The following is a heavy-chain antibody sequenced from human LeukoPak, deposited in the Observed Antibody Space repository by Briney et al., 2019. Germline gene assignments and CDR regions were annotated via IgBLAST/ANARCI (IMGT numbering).Heavy chain of an antibody. V-gene: IGHV4-34*01. Sequence: GSLRLSCAASGFTFSSYWMHWVRQPPGKGLEWIGEINHSGSTNYNPSLKSRVTISVDTSKNQFSLKLSPVTAADTAVYYCARGLRGYRAFDIWGQGTMVTVSS. CDR1: GFTFSSYW. CDR3: ARGLRGYRAFDI. D-gene: IGHD3-22*01. CDR2: INHSGST. J-gene: IGHJ3*02.